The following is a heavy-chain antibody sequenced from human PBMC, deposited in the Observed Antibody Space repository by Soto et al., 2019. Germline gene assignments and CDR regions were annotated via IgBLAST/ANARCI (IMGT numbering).Heavy chain of an antibody. CDR3: ARDAIGTGYQRWLDP. J-gene: IGHJ5*02. Sequence: QVQLQESGPGLVKPSETLSLTCTVSGGSVSSGSYYWSWIRQPPGKGLEWIGYIYYSGSTNYNPSLKSRVTISVDTSKNQFSLKLSSVTAADTAVYYCARDAIGTGYQRWLDPWGQGTLVTVSS. CDR2: IYYSGST. CDR1: GGSVSSGSYY. V-gene: IGHV4-61*01. D-gene: IGHD6-13*01.